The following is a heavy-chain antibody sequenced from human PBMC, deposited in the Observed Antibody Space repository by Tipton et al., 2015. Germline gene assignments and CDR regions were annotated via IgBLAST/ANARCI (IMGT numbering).Heavy chain of an antibody. CDR3: ARLNRDTYGGGWFDP. D-gene: IGHD5-18*01. J-gene: IGHJ5*02. CDR2: IYPGDSDT. CDR1: GYSFTNSW. Sequence: QSGAEVKKPGESLKISCEGSGYSFTNSWIGWVRQMPGKGLEWMGIIYPGDSDTRYSPSFQGQVIISADKSITTAYLQWISLKASDTAMYYCARLNRDTYGGGWFDPWGQGTLVTVSS. V-gene: IGHV5-51*01.